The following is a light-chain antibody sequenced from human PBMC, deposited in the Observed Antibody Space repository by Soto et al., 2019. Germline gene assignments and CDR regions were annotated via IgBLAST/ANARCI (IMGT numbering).Light chain of an antibody. CDR3: QQYNDWPLT. V-gene: IGKV3-15*01. CDR1: QTVRNN. CDR2: GAF. Sequence: EIVLTQSPATLSLSPGERATLSCRASQTVRNNLAWYQQKPGQAPSLLIYGAFTRATGIPARFSGTGSGTEFTLTISSLQSEDFALYYCQQYNDWPLTFGQGTKV. J-gene: IGKJ1*01.